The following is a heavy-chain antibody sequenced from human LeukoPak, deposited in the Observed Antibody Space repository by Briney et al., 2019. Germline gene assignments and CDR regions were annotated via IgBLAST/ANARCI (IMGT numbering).Heavy chain of an antibody. J-gene: IGHJ6*03. CDR3: ARVMQQLDAYYYYMDV. CDR2: INHRRST. Sequence: SETLSLTCAVYGGSFSGYYWSWIRQPPGKGLEWIGEINHRRSTNYNPSLKSRVTMSVDTSKNQFSLKLSSVTAADTAVYYCARVMQQLDAYYYYMDVWGKGTTVTVSS. CDR1: GGSFSGYY. V-gene: IGHV4-34*01. D-gene: IGHD6-13*01.